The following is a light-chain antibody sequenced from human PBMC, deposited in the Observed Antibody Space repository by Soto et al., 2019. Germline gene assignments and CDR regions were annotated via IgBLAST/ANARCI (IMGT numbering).Light chain of an antibody. Sequence: QSALTQPASVSGSPGQAITVSCSGTSSDIGAHNLVSWYQQHPGKAPKPIIYEVINRPSGVSDRFSGSKSGNTASLTISGLQSEDEADYYCNSYTTSNSFVFGSGTKVTVL. V-gene: IGLV2-14*03. CDR3: NSYTTSNSFV. CDR2: EVI. CDR1: SSDIGAHNL. J-gene: IGLJ1*01.